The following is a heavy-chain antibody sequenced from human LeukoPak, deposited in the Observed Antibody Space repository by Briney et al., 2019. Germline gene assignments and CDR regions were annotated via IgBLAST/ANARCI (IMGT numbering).Heavy chain of an antibody. CDR2: ISGSGGST. V-gene: IGHV3-23*01. J-gene: IGHJ4*02. D-gene: IGHD4-23*01. Sequence: GGTLRLSCAASGFTFSSYGMSWVRQAPGKGLEWVSAISGSGGSTYYADSVKGRFTIPRDNSKNTLYLQMNSLRAEDTAVYYCAKDWAGGLPYYFDYWGQGTLVTVSS. CDR3: AKDWAGGLPYYFDY. CDR1: GFTFSSYG.